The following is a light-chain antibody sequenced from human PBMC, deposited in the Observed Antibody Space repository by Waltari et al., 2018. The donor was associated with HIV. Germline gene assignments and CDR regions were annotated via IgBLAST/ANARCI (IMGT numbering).Light chain of an antibody. J-gene: IGLJ2*01. Sequence: SYELTQPPSVSASPGQKASITCSGAALPKQYAYWFQQKPAQAPVLIIYQDVKRPSGIPERFSGSSSGTTLTLTISGVQAEDEADYYCQSADSSGSYVIFGGGTKLTVL. CDR1: ALPKQY. CDR2: QDV. V-gene: IGLV3-25*03. CDR3: QSADSSGSYVI.